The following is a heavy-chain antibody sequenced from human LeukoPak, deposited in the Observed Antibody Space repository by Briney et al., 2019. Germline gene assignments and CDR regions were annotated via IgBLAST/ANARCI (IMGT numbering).Heavy chain of an antibody. J-gene: IGHJ3*02. V-gene: IGHV3-30*02. D-gene: IGHD3-3*01. CDR3: AKGVWSGYYGDSTFDI. Sequence: PGGSLRLSCAASGFAFSSYGMHWVRQAPGKGLEWVAFIRYDLSNKNYAESLKGRVTIPRDESNHTLYMEMNRLRSEDTAVYYCAKGVWSGYYGDSTFDIWGQGTMVTVSS. CDR1: GFAFSSYG. CDR2: IRYDLSNK.